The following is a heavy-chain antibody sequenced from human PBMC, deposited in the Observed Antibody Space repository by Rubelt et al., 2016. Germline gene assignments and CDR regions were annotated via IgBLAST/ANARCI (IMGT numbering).Heavy chain of an antibody. Sequence: GRGWMGIINPSGGSTSYAQKFQGRVTMTRDTSTSTVYMELSSLRSEVTAVYYCARSYKQQLVRWSAFDIWGQGTTVTVSS. CDR2: INPSGGST. J-gene: IGHJ3*02. CDR3: ARSYKQQLVRWSAFDI. D-gene: IGHD6-13*01. V-gene: IGHV1-46*01.